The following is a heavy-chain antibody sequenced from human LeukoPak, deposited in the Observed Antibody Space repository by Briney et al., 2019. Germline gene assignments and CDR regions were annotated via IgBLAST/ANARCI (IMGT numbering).Heavy chain of an antibody. CDR2: IRYDGSNK. CDR1: GFTFSSYG. D-gene: IGHD3-10*01. V-gene: IGHV3-30*02. CDR3: AKVRKAFNTMVRGVSNWFDP. Sequence: PGGSLRLSCAASGFTFSSYGMHWVRQAPGKGLEWVAFIRYDGSNKYYADSVKGRFTISRDNSKNTLYLQMNSLRAEDTAVYYCAKVRKAFNTMVRGVSNWFDPWGQGTPVTVSS. J-gene: IGHJ5*02.